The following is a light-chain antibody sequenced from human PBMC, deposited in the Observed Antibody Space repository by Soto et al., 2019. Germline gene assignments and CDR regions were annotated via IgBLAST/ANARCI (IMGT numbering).Light chain of an antibody. J-gene: IGLJ3*02. CDR3: CSYTSSSTWV. CDR2: EVS. Sequence: QSVLTQPASVSGSPGQSITISCTGTSSDVGSYNFVSWYQQHPGKAPKLMIYEVSNRPSGVSNRFSGSKSGNTASLTISGLQAEDEADYYCCSYTSSSTWVFGGGTKVTVL. V-gene: IGLV2-14*01. CDR1: SSDVGSYNF.